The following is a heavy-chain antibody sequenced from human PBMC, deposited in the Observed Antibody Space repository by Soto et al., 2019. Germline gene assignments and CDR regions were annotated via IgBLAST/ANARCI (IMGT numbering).Heavy chain of an antibody. D-gene: IGHD3-3*02. Sequence: EVQLVESGGGLVQPVGSLRLSCAASGFTFSTYWMHWVRQAPGKGQVWVSRINADGSTTTYADSVKGRFTISRDNAKITLYLQINSLRPEDTAVYFCATVATHSYNWIDPWGQGTLVTISS. CDR2: INADGSTT. CDR1: GFTFSTYW. CDR3: ATVATHSYNWIDP. J-gene: IGHJ5*02. V-gene: IGHV3-74*01.